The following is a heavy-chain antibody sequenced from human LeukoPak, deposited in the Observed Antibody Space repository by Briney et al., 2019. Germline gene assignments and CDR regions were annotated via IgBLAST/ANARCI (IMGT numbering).Heavy chain of an antibody. D-gene: IGHD3-22*01. J-gene: IGHJ4*02. V-gene: IGHV4-4*02. Sequence: GSLRLSCAASGFTFSTFWMTWVRQAPGKGLEWIGSIYYSGSTYYNPSLKSRVTISVDTSKNQFSLKLSSVTAADTAVYYCARVKTDSSGYYCDYWGQGTLVTVSS. CDR3: ARVKTDSSGYYCDY. CDR2: IYYSGST. CDR1: GFTFSTFW.